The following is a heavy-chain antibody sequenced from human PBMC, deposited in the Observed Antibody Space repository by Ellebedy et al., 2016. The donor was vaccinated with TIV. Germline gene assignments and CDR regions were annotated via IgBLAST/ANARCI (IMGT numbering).Heavy chain of an antibody. V-gene: IGHV3-23*01. CDR3: AKGTSSGFNYDRVGFEY. J-gene: IGHJ4*02. CDR2: ISGGGDST. Sequence: GGSLRLSCAASGFTFSSFAMHWVRQAPGKGLEWLSVISGGGDSTYHAGSVKGRSTNTRDNSKNTLDLQMDRLRAEDTAVYYCAKGTSSGFNYDRVGFEYWGQGALVTVSS. CDR1: GFTFSSFA. D-gene: IGHD3-22*01.